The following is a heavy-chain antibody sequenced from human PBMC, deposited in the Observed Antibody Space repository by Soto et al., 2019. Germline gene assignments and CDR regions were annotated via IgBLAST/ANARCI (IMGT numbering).Heavy chain of an antibody. CDR3: ASGENGYNKFYFDL. Sequence: EVRLVESGGGLIQPGGSLRLSCAAFGVSIISHYMAWVRQAPGKGLEWISLIYAGGSTFYADSVKGRFTISRDNSKNTLYLQMDSLTAEDTAVYYCASGENGYNKFYFDLWGQGTLVTVSS. D-gene: IGHD5-12*01. CDR1: GVSIISHY. CDR2: IYAGGST. V-gene: IGHV3-53*01. J-gene: IGHJ4*02.